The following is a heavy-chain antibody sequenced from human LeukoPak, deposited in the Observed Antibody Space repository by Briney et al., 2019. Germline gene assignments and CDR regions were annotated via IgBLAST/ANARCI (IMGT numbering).Heavy chain of an antibody. CDR3: ARGGPGQLWLLDY. CDR2: IYYSGST. Sequence: PSETLSLTCTVSGGSISSGGYYWSWIRQHPGKGLEWIGYIYYSGSTYHNPSLKSRVTISVDTSKNQSSLKLSSVTAADTAVYYCARGGPGQLWLLDYWGQGTLVTVSS. J-gene: IGHJ4*02. CDR1: GGSISSGGYY. V-gene: IGHV4-31*03. D-gene: IGHD5-18*01.